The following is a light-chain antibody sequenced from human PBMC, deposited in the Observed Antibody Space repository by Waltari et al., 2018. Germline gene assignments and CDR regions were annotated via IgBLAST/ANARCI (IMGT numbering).Light chain of an antibody. CDR2: WAS. CDR3: QQYYSTSGWT. CDR1: QSVLYSSNNKNY. Sequence: DIVLTQSPDSLAVSLGERATINCKSSQSVLYSSNNKNYLAWYQQKPGQPPKLLIYWASTRESGVPDRFRGSGSGTDFTLTISSLQAEDVAVYYCQQYYSTSGWTFGQGTKVEIK. V-gene: IGKV4-1*01. J-gene: IGKJ1*01.